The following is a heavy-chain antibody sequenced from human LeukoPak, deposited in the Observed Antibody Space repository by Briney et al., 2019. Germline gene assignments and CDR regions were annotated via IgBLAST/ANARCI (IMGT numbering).Heavy chain of an antibody. CDR3: ATTGLITIFGVVIDY. J-gene: IGHJ4*02. CDR1: GGSISSGGYY. CDR2: IYYSGST. Sequence: SQTLSLTCTVSGGSISSGGYYWGWIRQPPGKGLEWIGSIYYSGSTYYNPSLKSRVTISVDTSKNQFSLKLSSVTAADTAVYYCATTGLITIFGVVIDYWGQGTLVTVSS. V-gene: IGHV4-39*01. D-gene: IGHD3-3*01.